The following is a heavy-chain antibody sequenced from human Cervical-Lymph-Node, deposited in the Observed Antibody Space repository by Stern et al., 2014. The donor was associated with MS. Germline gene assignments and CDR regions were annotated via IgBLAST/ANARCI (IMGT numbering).Heavy chain of an antibody. Sequence: VQLVESGAEVKKPGASVKISCKAPGYTFTNYYIHWMRQAPGQGPEWMGMINPSGDNTTYAQKFQGRVTMTRDTSTSTVYMELSRLRSEDAAVYYCASGRLGYWGQGTQVTVSS. V-gene: IGHV1-46*01. CDR2: INPSGDNT. J-gene: IGHJ4*02. CDR1: GYTFTNYY. CDR3: ASGRLGY.